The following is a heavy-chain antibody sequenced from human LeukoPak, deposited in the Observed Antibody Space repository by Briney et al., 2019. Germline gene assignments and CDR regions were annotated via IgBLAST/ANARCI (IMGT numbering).Heavy chain of an antibody. V-gene: IGHV3-9*01. CDR2: ISGNEDSV. Sequence: PGGSLRLSCAASGFTFQAYAMHWVRHTPGKGLEWVSGISGNEDSVAYADSVKGRFTISRDNAKNSLFLQMNSLRPDDTAFYYCANDATGYFYYPHFYSWGQGTLVTVSS. CDR3: ANDATGYFYYPHFYS. D-gene: IGHD3-9*01. J-gene: IGHJ5*01. CDR1: GFTFQAYA.